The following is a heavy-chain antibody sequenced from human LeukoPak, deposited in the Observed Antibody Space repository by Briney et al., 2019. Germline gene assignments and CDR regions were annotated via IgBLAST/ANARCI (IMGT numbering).Heavy chain of an antibody. D-gene: IGHD2-15*01. V-gene: IGHV3-23*01. J-gene: IGHJ4*02. CDR3: AKQLGYCSDGSCYFPY. CDR2: ISNNGGYT. Sequence: GGSLRLSCEASGFTFSSSAMSWVRQAPGKGLEWVSAISNNGGYTYYADSVQGRFTISRDNSKSTLCLQMNSLRAEDTAVYYCAKQLGYCSDGSCYFPYWGQGTLVTVSS. CDR1: GFTFSSSA.